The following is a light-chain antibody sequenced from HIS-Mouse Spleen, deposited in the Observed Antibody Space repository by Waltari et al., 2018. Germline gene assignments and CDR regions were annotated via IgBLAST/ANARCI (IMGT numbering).Light chain of an antibody. Sequence: QPARTQPRSEPGSPGQSGPISCPGNSSHDGRYNYVSCVQLHPRKATQLMIYAVSKRPSGVPDRFSGSKSGNTASLTISGLQAEEEADYYCCSYAGSYTFEVVFGGGTKLTVL. CDR3: CSYAGSYTFEVV. CDR2: AVS. CDR1: SSHDGRYNY. J-gene: IGLJ2*01. V-gene: IGLV2-11*02.